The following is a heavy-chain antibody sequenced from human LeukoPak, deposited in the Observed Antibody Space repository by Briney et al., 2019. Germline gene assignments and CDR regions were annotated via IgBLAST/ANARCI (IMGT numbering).Heavy chain of an antibody. D-gene: IGHD1-1*01. CDR2: IYPCDSDT. J-gene: IGHJ4*02. Sequence: GESLKISCETSGYSFTNYWIGLVRQMPGTGLEWVGIIYPCDSDTIYSPSFQGQVTISADKSISTAYLQWRTLKASATAMYYCARGASTTGTWGFDYWGQGTLVTVSS. CDR3: ARGASTTGTWGFDY. CDR1: GYSFTNYW. V-gene: IGHV5-51*01.